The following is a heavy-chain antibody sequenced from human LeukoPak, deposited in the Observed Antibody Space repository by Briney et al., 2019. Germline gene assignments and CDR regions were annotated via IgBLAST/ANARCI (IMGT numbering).Heavy chain of an antibody. CDR3: ARGSDFVWGSYRPYFDY. CDR1: AFTFRTYS. V-gene: IGHV3-21*01. CDR2: ISGSTSYI. Sequence: GGSLRLACVASAFTFRTYSMHWVRQAPGKGLEWVSSISGSTSYIYYADSVRGRFTISRDNAKNSLYLQMNSLRPEDTAVYYCARGSDFVWGSYRPYFDYWGQGTLVTVSS. J-gene: IGHJ4*02. D-gene: IGHD3-16*02.